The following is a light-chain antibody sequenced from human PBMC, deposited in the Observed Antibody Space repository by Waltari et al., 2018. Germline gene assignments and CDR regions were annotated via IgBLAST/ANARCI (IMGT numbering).Light chain of an antibody. J-gene: IGKJ3*01. CDR3: MQGLHPPLT. Sequence: DIVMTQTPLSLSVTPGQPAAISCKSSQSPLHSDGKTYLFWYLQKPGQSPQLLIYGVSSRFSGVPDRFSGSGLGTDFTLKISRVEAEDVGVYYCMQGLHPPLTFGPGTKVEIK. V-gene: IGKV2-29*02. CDR1: QSPLHSDGKTY. CDR2: GVS.